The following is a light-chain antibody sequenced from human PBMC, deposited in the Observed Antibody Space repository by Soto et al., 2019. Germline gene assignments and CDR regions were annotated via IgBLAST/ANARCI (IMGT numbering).Light chain of an antibody. CDR2: QDS. Sequence: SYELTQPPSVSVSPGQTVSITCSGDKLGDKYACWYQQKPGQSPVLVIYQDSKRPSGIPERFSGSNSGNTATLTISGTQAMDEADYYCQAWDSSTASFGGGTKLTVL. J-gene: IGLJ2*01. CDR3: QAWDSSTAS. CDR1: KLGDKY. V-gene: IGLV3-1*01.